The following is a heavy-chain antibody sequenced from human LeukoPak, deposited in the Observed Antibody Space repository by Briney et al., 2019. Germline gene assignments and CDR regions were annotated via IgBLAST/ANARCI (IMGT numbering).Heavy chain of an antibody. CDR2: INPNSGGT. CDR3: ARIQMGSTGFDY. CDR1: GYTFTGYY. V-gene: IGHV1-2*02. J-gene: IGHJ4*02. Sequence: ASVKVSCKASGYTFTGYYMHWVRQAPGQGLEWMGWINPNSGGTNYAQKFQGRVTMTRDTSISTAYMELSRLRSDDTAVYYCARIQMGSTGFDYWGQGTLVTVSS. D-gene: IGHD2-8*02.